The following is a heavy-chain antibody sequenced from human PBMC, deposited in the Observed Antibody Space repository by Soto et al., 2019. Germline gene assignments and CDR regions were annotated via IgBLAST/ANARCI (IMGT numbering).Heavy chain of an antibody. CDR3: AKEGVREGLDV. J-gene: IGHJ6*02. Sequence: ASVKVSCKASGYTFTDYYIQWVRQAPGQGFEWMGWINPNSGGTNYAQKFQGWVTMTRDTSINTAYMELSRLKSDDTAVYYCAKEGVREGLDVWGQGTTVTVSS. V-gene: IGHV1-2*04. CDR1: GYTFTDYY. CDR2: INPNSGGT.